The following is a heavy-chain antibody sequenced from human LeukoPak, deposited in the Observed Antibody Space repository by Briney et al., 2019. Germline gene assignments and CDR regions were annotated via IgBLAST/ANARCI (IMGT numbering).Heavy chain of an antibody. CDR1: GFTFSSYA. D-gene: IGHD3/OR15-3a*01. CDR3: VKGTGTKYYYYGMDV. CDR2: ISSNGGST. V-gene: IGHV3-64D*06. Sequence: GGSLRLSCSASGFTFSSYAMHWVRQAPGRGLEYVSAISSNGGSTYYADSVKGRFTISRDNSKNTLYLQMSSLRAEDTAVYYCVKGTGTKYYYYGMDVWGQGTTVTVSS. J-gene: IGHJ6*02.